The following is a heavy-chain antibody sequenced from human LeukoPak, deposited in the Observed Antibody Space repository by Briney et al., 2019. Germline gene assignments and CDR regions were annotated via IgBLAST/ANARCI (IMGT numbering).Heavy chain of an antibody. J-gene: IGHJ4*02. CDR3: ARSWGFDLYYLDY. CDR2: ISGSGGST. Sequence: GGSLRLSCAASGFTFSSYAMNWVRQAPGKGLEWVSAISGSGGSTYYADSVKGRFTISRDNSKNTLYLQMNSLRAEDTAVYYCARSWGFDLYYLDYWGQGTLVTVSS. CDR1: GFTFSSYA. V-gene: IGHV3-23*01. D-gene: IGHD1-26*01.